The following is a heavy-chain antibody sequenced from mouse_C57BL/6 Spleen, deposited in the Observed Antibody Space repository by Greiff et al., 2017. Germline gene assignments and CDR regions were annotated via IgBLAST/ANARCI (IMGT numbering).Heavy chain of an antibody. D-gene: IGHD4-1*01. Sequence: VQLVESGPELVKPGASVKISCKASGYTFTDYYINWVKQRPGQGLEWIGWIFPGSGSTYYNEKFKGKATLTVDKSSSTAYMLLSSLTAEDSAVYFCARWGAIWGPFDYWGQGTTLTVSS. CDR1: GYTFTDYY. CDR3: ARWGAIWGPFDY. J-gene: IGHJ2*01. V-gene: IGHV1-75*01. CDR2: IFPGSGST.